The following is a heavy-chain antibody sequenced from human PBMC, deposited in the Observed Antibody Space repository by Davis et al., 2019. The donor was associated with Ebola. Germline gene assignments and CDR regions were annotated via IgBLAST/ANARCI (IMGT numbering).Heavy chain of an antibody. CDR1: GFSFDTFW. CDR2: IYAGDSDT. Sequence: GESLKISCKGSGFSFDTFWIYWVRQVPGKGLEWMGIIYAGDSDTKYSPSFQGQVTISVDKSISTTYLQWSTLKASDTAIYYCARYSSGIDHWGQGTLVTVSS. J-gene: IGHJ5*02. D-gene: IGHD3-10*01. V-gene: IGHV5-51*01. CDR3: ARYSSGIDH.